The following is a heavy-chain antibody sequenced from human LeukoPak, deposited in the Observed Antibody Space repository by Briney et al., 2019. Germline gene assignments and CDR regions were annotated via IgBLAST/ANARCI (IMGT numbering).Heavy chain of an antibody. D-gene: IGHD3/OR15-3a*01. Sequence: SVKVSCKASGGTFSSYAISWVRQAPGQGLEWMGGIIPIFGTANYAQKFQGGVTITTDESTSTAYMELSSLRSEDTAVYYCARLGFGLGIAQGHFDYWGQGTLVTVSS. CDR2: IIPIFGTA. CDR1: GGTFSSYA. V-gene: IGHV1-69*05. CDR3: ARLGFGLGIAQGHFDY. J-gene: IGHJ4*02.